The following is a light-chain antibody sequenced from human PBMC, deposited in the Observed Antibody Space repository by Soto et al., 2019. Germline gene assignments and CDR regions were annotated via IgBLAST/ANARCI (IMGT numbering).Light chain of an antibody. J-gene: IGLJ2*01. Sequence: HSALTQPPSASVSPGQSVTISCTGTSSDVGGYNYVSWYQQHPGKAPKLMIYEVSKRPSGVPARFSGSKSGNTASLTVSGLQAEEEDDYYCSSYAGSNNVVFGGGTKVTVL. CDR3: SSYAGSNNVV. CDR2: EVS. V-gene: IGLV2-8*01. CDR1: SSDVGGYNY.